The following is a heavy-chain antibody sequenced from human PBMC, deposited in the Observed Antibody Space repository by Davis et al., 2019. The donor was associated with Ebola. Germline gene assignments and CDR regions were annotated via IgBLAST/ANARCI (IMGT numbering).Heavy chain of an antibody. Sequence: AASVKVSCKASGYTFTSYGISWVRQAPGQGLEWMGGIIPIFGTANYAQKFQGRVTITADESTSTAYMELSSLRFEDTAVYYCARDRDSDFDYWGQGTLVTVSS. J-gene: IGHJ4*02. CDR1: GYTFTSYG. D-gene: IGHD2-21*01. V-gene: IGHV1-69*13. CDR3: ARDRDSDFDY. CDR2: IIPIFGTA.